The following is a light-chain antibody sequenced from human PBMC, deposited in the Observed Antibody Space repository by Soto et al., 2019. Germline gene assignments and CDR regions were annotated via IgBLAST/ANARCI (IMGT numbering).Light chain of an antibody. J-gene: IGLJ1*01. CDR1: SSDVGGYNY. CDR3: CSYAGSPWF. CDR2: DVT. V-gene: IGLV2-11*01. Sequence: QSALTQPRSVSGSPGQSVTISCTGTSSDVGGYNYVSWYQQYPGKAPKLMIYDVTKRPSGVPDRFFGSKSGNTASLTISGLQAEDEADYYCCSYAGSPWFFGTGTKLTVL.